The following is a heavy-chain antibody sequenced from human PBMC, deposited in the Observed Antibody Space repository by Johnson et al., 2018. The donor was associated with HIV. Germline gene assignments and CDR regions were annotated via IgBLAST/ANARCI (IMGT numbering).Heavy chain of an antibody. D-gene: IGHD1-26*01. CDR3: ARDRVGATAFDI. J-gene: IGHJ3*02. CDR2: ISSSGTTI. V-gene: IGHV3-11*04. Sequence: QVQLVESGGGLVQPGGSLRLSCAASGFTFSDYYMSWIRQAPGKGLEWVSCISSSGTTIYYADSMKGRFTISRDNAKNSLYLPLNSLRAEDTAVYYCARDRVGATAFDIWGQGVMVTVSS. CDR1: GFTFSDYY.